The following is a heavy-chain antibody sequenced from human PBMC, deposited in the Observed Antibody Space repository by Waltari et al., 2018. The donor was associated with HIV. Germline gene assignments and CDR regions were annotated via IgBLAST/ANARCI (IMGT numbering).Heavy chain of an antibody. D-gene: IGHD3-16*01. CDR2: IDPNSGGT. V-gene: IGHV1-2*02. Sequence: QVQLVQSGAEVKKPGASVKVSCKASGYTFSDYYTHWVRQAPGQGLEWIGWIDPNSGGTNYAQKFQGRVTMTRDTSTSTAYMELSRLRSDDTAVYYCAREGFGFDYWGQGTLVTVSS. CDR1: GYTFSDYY. CDR3: AREGFGFDY. J-gene: IGHJ4*02.